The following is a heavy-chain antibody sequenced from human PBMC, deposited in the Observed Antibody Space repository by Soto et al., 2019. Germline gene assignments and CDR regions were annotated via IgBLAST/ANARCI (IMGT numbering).Heavy chain of an antibody. CDR1: GGSISSSSYY. J-gene: IGHJ3*02. CDR3: ARRGDYGADHAFDI. V-gene: IGHV4-39*01. Sequence: PSETLSLASTVSGGSISSSSYYWGWIRQPPGKGLEWIGSIYYSGSTYYNPSLKSRVTISVDTSKNQFSLKLSSVSASDTAVYYCARRGDYGADHAFDIWGQGTMVT. CDR2: IYYSGST. D-gene: IGHD4-17*01.